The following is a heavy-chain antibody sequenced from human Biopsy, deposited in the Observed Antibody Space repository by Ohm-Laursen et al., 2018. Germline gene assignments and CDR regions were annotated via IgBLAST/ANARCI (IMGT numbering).Heavy chain of an antibody. D-gene: IGHD6-25*01. CDR3: ARDGAAGYGLDV. Sequence: SLRLSCSASGFAFSYYGLHWVRQAPGKGLQWVAVMWSDGINKNYADSVKGRFTVSRDNSNNVLYLQMSSLRAEDTAVYYCARDGAAGYGLDVWGQGTTVTVSS. V-gene: IGHV3-33*01. J-gene: IGHJ6*02. CDR1: GFAFSYYG. CDR2: MWSDGINK.